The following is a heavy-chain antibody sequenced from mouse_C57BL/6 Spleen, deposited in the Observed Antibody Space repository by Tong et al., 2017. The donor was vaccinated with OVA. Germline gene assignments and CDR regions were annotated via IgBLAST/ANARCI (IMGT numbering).Heavy chain of an antibody. Sequence: LQESGAELVRPGASVTLSCKASGYTFTDYEMHWVKQTPVHGLEWIGAIDPETGGTAYNQKFKGKAILTADKSSSTAYMELRSLTSEDSAVYYCTNMVTTYFDYWGQGTTLTVSS. CDR3: TNMVTTYFDY. D-gene: IGHD2-2*01. J-gene: IGHJ2*01. CDR1: GYTFTDYE. V-gene: IGHV1-15*01. CDR2: IDPETGGT.